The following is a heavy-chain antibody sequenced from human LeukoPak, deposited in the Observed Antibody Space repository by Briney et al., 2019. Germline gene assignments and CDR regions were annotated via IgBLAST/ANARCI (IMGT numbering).Heavy chain of an antibody. CDR2: MNLNSGNT. Sequence: ASVKVSCKASGYTFTSYDINWVRQATGQGLEWMGWMNLNSGNTGYAQKFQGRVTMTRNTSISTAYMELSSLRSEDTAVYYCARGPRITMVRRVIIALDYWGQGTLVTVSS. J-gene: IGHJ4*02. CDR3: ARGPRITMVRRVIIALDY. D-gene: IGHD3-10*01. CDR1: GYTFTSYD. V-gene: IGHV1-8*01.